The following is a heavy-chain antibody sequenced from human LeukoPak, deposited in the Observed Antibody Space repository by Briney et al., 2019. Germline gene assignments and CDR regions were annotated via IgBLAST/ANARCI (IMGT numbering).Heavy chain of an antibody. CDR3: ATYSGPDKWDASDM. J-gene: IGHJ3*02. D-gene: IGHD1-26*01. V-gene: IGHV3-7*01. CDR2: IRVDGSTE. CDR1: RFTFSSYA. Sequence: GGSLRLSCAASRFTFSSYAMTWVRQAPGKGLEWVATIRVDGSTEYPVDSMKGRFTISRDNAKNSLHLQMNSLRAEDTAVYYCATYSGPDKWDASDMWGQGTLVTVSS.